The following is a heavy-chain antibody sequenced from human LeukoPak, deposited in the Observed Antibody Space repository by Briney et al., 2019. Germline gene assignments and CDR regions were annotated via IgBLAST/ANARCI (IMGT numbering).Heavy chain of an antibody. CDR2: IYYSGST. CDR3: ASTSFGVVTSFGMDV. CDR1: GGSISSYY. Sequence: SETLSLTCTVSGGSISSYYWSWLRQPPGKGLEWIGYIYYSGSTNYNPSLKSRVTISVDTSKNQFSLKLSSVTAADTAVYYCASTSFGVVTSFGMDVWGQGTTVTVSS. D-gene: IGHD3-3*01. J-gene: IGHJ6*02. V-gene: IGHV4-59*08.